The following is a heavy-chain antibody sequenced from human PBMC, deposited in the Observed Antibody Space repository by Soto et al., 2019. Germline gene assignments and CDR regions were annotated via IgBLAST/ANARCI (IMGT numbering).Heavy chain of an antibody. J-gene: IGHJ5*02. CDR3: ARDVGATVVTAGVWFDP. D-gene: IGHD2-15*01. Sequence: SETLSLTCTVSGGSISSYYWSWVRQPPGKGLEWIGSMYYSGSTNYNPSLKSRVTISVDTSKNQSSLKLNSVTAADTAVYYCARDVGATVVTAGVWFDPWGQGTLVTVSS. CDR2: MYYSGST. V-gene: IGHV4-59*01. CDR1: GGSISSYY.